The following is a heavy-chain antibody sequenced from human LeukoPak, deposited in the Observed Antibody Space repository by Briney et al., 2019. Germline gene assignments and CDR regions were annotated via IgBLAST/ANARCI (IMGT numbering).Heavy chain of an antibody. Sequence: GGSLRLSCTASGFTSGVLAARWVRHAPGEVREWVGFLRSKAYGGTTEYAASVKGRFTISRDDSKSIAYLQMNSLKTEDTAVYYCTRGPIQLWLYHGMDVWGQGTTVIVSS. J-gene: IGHJ6*02. V-gene: IGHV3-49*04. D-gene: IGHD5-18*01. CDR3: TRGPIQLWLYHGMDV. CDR2: LRSKAYGGTT. CDR1: GFTSGVLA.